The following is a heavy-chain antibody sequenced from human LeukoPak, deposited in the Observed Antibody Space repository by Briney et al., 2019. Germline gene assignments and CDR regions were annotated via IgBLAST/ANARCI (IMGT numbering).Heavy chain of an antibody. CDR1: GFTLSKYV. CDR3: AKPRTTAGTLDYFDY. J-gene: IGHJ4*02. D-gene: IGHD6-19*01. CDR2: TLSDGSSK. V-gene: IGHV3-30*02. Sequence: PGGSLRLSCAAAGFTLSKYVMHWVRQAPGKGLEWVAFTLSDGSSKYYADYVKGRFTISRDNSKNTLYLQMNSLRPEDTAVYYCAKPRTTAGTLDYFDYWGQGTLVTVSS.